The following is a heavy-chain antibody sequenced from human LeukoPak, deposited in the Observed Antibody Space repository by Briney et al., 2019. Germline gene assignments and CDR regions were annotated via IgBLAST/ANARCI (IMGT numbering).Heavy chain of an antibody. D-gene: IGHD2-2*01. CDR1: GFTFSSYV. CDR3: AKDHRIVVVPAFYY. J-gene: IGHJ4*02. CDR2: ISYDGSNK. V-gene: IGHV3-30*18. Sequence: WGSLTLSCAASGFTFSSYVMHWVRQAPGKGLEWVAVISYDGSNKYYADSVKGRFTISRDTSKNTLYLQMNSLRAEDKAVYYCAKDHRIVVVPAFYYWGQGTLVTVSS.